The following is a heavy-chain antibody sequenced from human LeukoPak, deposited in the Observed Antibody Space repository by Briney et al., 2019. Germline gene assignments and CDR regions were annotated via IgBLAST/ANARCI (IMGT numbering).Heavy chain of an antibody. V-gene: IGHV3-9*01. CDR1: GFSFDDYA. CDR2: ITWNSGNL. Sequence: PGGSLRLSCAASGFSFDDYAMHWVRQAPGRGLEWVSSITWNSGNLNYADSVKGRFTISRDNVKNSLFLQMNSLRPEDTAFYYCAKDYYGGNSGAIDYWGQGTLVTVSS. CDR3: AKDYYGGNSGAIDY. J-gene: IGHJ4*02. D-gene: IGHD4-23*01.